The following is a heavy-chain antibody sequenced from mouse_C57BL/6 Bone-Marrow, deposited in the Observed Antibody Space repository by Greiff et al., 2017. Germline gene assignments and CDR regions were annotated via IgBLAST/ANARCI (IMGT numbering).Heavy chain of an antibody. CDR2: IYPRSGNT. Sequence: VQVQQSGAELARPGASVKLSCKASGYTFTSYGISWVKQRTGQGLEWIGEIYPRSGNTYYNEKFKGKATLTADKSSSTAYMELRSLTSEDAAVYLCARDCYSDYVGFAYWGQGTLVTVSA. CDR1: GYTFTSYG. V-gene: IGHV1-81*01. J-gene: IGHJ3*01. CDR3: ARDCYSDYVGFAY. D-gene: IGHD2-13*01.